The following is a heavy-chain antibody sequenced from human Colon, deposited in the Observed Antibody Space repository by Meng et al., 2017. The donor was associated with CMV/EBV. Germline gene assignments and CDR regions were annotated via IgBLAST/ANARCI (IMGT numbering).Heavy chain of an antibody. J-gene: IGHJ4*02. CDR3: ARVLSSFWTGGELDS. V-gene: IGHV3-23*01. CDR1: GFTFSSYA. CDR2: ISGRGSVT. D-gene: IGHD3/OR15-3a*01. Sequence: GGSLRLSCAASGFTFSSYAMSWVRQSPGKGLEWVSAISGRGSVTYYADSVKGRFTISRDNSKNTLYLQVNSLGAEDAAVYYCARVLSSFWTGGELDSWGQGTLVTVSS.